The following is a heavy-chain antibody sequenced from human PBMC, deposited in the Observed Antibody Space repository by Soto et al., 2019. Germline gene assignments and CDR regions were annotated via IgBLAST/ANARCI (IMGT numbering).Heavy chain of an antibody. Sequence: QVQLQESGPGLEKPAETLSLTCTVCGGSISSYYWSWIRQPTGKGLEWISYIYYSGSTTYNPSLKSRVTISADTSKNQFSLKLSAVTAADTAVYYCARRYSSSFDYWGQGTLVTVSS. D-gene: IGHD6-13*01. CDR1: GGSISSYY. V-gene: IGHV4-59*08. J-gene: IGHJ4*02. CDR2: IYYSGST. CDR3: ARRYSSSFDY.